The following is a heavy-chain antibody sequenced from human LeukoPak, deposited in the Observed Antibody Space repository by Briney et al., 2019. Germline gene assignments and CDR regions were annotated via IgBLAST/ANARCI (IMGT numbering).Heavy chain of an antibody. J-gene: IGHJ5*02. CDR3: ARHVVAGTEARWFDP. D-gene: IGHD6-19*01. CDR1: GGSISSYY. CDR2: IYYSGST. Sequence: AETLSLTCTVSGGSISSYYWSWIRQPPGKGLEWIGYIYYSGSTNYNPSLKSRVTISVDTSKNQFSLKLSSVTAADTAVYYCARHVVAGTEARWFDPWGQGTPVTVSS. V-gene: IGHV4-59*08.